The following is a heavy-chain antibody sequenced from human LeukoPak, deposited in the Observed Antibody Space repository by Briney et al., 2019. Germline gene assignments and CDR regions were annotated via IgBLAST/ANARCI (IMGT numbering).Heavy chain of an antibody. D-gene: IGHD6-6*01. CDR2: IYTSGST. CDR1: GGSINNYF. CDR3: ARASSVGRYYYGMDV. J-gene: IGHJ6*02. Sequence: SETLSLTCTVSGGSINNYFWSWIRQPAGKGLEWIGRIYTSGSTNYNPSLKSPVTMSIDTSKNQFSLKVTSVTDADTAVYYCARASSVGRYYYGMDVWGQGTTVTVSS. V-gene: IGHV4-4*07.